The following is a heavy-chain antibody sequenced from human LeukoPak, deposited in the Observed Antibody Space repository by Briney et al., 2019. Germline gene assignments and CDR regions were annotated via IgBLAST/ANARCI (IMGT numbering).Heavy chain of an antibody. CDR3: ARDLNYNLDY. CDR2: IDNDGGT. Sequence: GGSLRLSCAASGLTFSHSYMHWVRQAPGKRLVWVSRIDNDGGTSYSDSVKGRFTITRDNAKNTLYLQMNSLRAEDTALYYCARDLNYNLDYWGQGTLVTVSS. CDR1: GLTFSHSY. J-gene: IGHJ4*02. D-gene: IGHD5-24*01. V-gene: IGHV3-74*01.